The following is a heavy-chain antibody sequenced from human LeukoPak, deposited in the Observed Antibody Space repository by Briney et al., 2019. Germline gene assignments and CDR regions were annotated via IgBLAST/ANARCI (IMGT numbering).Heavy chain of an antibody. J-gene: IGHJ4*02. CDR2: IYPRDSDT. Sequence: GESLKISCKASRYTFTHQWIGWVRQMSGSGLEWMGIIYPRDSDTIYSPSFQGHVTISADTSINTAYLEWSSLEASDTAIYYCARHSDVIGAIWGQGTLVTVSS. V-gene: IGHV5-51*01. CDR1: RYTFTHQW. CDR3: ARHSDVIGAI. D-gene: IGHD3-10*01.